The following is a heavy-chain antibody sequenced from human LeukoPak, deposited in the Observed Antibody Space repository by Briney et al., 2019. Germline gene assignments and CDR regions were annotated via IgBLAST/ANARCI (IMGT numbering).Heavy chain of an antibody. CDR3: ARDRGYYDSSGQAYYYYMDV. V-gene: IGHV4-34*01. Sequence: KPSETLSLTCAVYGGSFSGYYWSWIRQPPGKGLEWIGEINHSGSTNYNPSLKSRVTISVDTSKNQFSLKLSSVTAADTAVYYCARDRGYYDSSGQAYYYYMDVWGKGTTVTVSS. J-gene: IGHJ6*03. D-gene: IGHD3-22*01. CDR1: GGSFSGYY. CDR2: INHSGST.